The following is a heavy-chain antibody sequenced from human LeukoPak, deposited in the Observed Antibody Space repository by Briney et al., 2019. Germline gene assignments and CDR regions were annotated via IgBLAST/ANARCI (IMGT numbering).Heavy chain of an antibody. CDR2: INPNSGVT. D-gene: IGHD1-14*01. Sequence: AAVNASCKASGYTFIDYFIHWMRQTPGQGLEWLGWINPNSGVTRYAQKFQGRVTLTRDTAAYMELSSLKYDDTAVYYCARAVSGTLGGAFDIWGQGTAVTVS. CDR1: GYTFIDYF. V-gene: IGHV1-2*02. J-gene: IGHJ3*02. CDR3: ARAVSGTLGGAFDI.